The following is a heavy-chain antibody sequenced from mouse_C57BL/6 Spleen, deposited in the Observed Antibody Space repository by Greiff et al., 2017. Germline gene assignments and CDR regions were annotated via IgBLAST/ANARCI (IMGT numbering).Heavy chain of an antibody. CDR1: GFNIKDDY. Sequence: VHVKQSGAELVRPGASVKLSCTASGFNIKDDYMHWVKQRPEQGLEWIGWIDPENGDTEYAAKFQGKATITADTSSNTAYLQLSSLTSEDTAVYYCTTEHYGSSYCFSYWGQGTLVTVSA. CDR3: TTEHYGSSYCFSY. D-gene: IGHD1-1*01. J-gene: IGHJ3*01. CDR2: IDPENGDT. V-gene: IGHV14-4*01.